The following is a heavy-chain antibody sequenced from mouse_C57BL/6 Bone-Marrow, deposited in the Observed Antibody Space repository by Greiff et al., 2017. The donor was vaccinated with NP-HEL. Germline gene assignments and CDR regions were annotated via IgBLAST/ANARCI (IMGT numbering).Heavy chain of an antibody. Sequence: QVQLQQSGAELARPGASVKMSCKASGYTFTSYTMHWVKQRPGQGLEWIGYINPSSGYTKYNQKFKDKATLTADKTSSTAYIQLSSLTSEDSAVYYCASPYDYHRRYYAMDYWGQGTSVTVSS. J-gene: IGHJ4*01. CDR1: GYTFTSYT. CDR2: INPSSGYT. CDR3: ASPYDYHRRYYAMDY. V-gene: IGHV1-4*01. D-gene: IGHD2-4*01.